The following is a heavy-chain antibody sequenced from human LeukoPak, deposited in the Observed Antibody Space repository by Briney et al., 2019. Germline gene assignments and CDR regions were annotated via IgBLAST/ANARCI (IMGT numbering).Heavy chain of an antibody. D-gene: IGHD6-13*01. CDR3: ARAGNAFDI. J-gene: IGHJ3*02. CDR2: IWYDGSEK. CDR1: GFTFSSFG. Sequence: GRSLRLSCAASGFTFSSFGMHWVRQAPGKGLEWVAVIWYDGSEKYYTDSVKGRFTISRDNSKNTLYLQMSSLRGEDTAIYYCARAGNAFDIWGQGTMVTVSP. V-gene: IGHV3-33*01.